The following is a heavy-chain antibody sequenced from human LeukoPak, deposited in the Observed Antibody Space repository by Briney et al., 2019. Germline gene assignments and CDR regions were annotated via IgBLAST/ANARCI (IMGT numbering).Heavy chain of an antibody. Sequence: PGGSLRLSCAASGFTFSSYAMSWVRQAPGKGLEWVSGIGGSGDSTYYADSVKGRFTISRDNSKNTLSLQMNSLKTEDTAVYYCTTVNYYDSSPDWGQGTLVTVSS. D-gene: IGHD3-22*01. V-gene: IGHV3-23*01. CDR1: GFTFSSYA. J-gene: IGHJ4*02. CDR2: IGGSGDST. CDR3: TTVNYYDSSPD.